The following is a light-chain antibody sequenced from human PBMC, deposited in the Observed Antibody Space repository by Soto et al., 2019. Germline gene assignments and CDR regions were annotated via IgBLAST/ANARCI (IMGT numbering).Light chain of an antibody. CDR1: QSVGSN. CDR2: DAS. CDR3: QQRSNWPPEAT. J-gene: IGKJ2*01. Sequence: ESVLTQSPATLSLSPGERATLSCRASQSVGSNLAWYQQRPGQAPRLLIYDASNRATGIPDRFSGSGSETDFTLTIWNLEPEDFAVYYCQQRSNWPPEATFGQGTKLEIK. V-gene: IGKV3-11*01.